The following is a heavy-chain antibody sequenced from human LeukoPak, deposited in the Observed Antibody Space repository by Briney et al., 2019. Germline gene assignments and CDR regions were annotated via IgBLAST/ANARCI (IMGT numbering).Heavy chain of an antibody. CDR2: MNPNSGDA. Sequence: ASVKVSCKASGGTFSSYAISWVRQATGQGPEWMGWMNPNSGDAGYPQKFQGRVTMTRDTSISTAYMELSSLRSEDTAVYYCVRGRNGMDVWGQGTTVTVSS. CDR1: GGTFSSYA. J-gene: IGHJ6*02. CDR3: VRGRNGMDV. V-gene: IGHV1-8*02.